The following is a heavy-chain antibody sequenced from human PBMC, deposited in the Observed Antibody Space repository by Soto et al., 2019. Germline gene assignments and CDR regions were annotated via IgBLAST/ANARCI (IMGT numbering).Heavy chain of an antibody. CDR3: ARSLLRLGELSFTQNWFDP. J-gene: IGHJ5*02. V-gene: IGHV1-69*13. Sequence: ASVKVSCKASGGTFSSYAISWVRQAPAQGLEWMGGIIPIFGTANYAQKFQGRVTITADESTSRAYMELSSLRSEDTAVYYCARSLLRLGELSFTQNWFDPWGQGTLVTVSS. CDR1: GGTFSSYA. D-gene: IGHD3-16*02. CDR2: IIPIFGTA.